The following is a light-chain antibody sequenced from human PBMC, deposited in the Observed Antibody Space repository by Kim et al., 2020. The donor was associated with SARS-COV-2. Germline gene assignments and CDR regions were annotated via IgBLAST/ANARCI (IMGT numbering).Light chain of an antibody. CDR3: QQYNDWPPWT. V-gene: IGKV3-15*01. CDR1: QSVGTK. J-gene: IGKJ1*01. CDR2: DAA. Sequence: EIVMTQSPGTLSVSPGESATLSCRASQSVGTKLVWCQQDPGQPPSLLIFDAASRATAVPARISGSGSGTEVTLTNSSLQSEDSAVYHCQQYNDWPPWTFGQGTKVDIK.